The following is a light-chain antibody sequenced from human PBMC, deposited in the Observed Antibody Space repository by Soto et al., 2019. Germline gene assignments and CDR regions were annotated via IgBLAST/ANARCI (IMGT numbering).Light chain of an antibody. Sequence: QSALTQPASVSGSPGQSITISCTGTSSDIGGYNYVSWYQQYPGKAPRLMIFEVSNRASAFSNRFSGFKFGNTASLTISGLPAEDEADYYCSSYTNTNTLVFGGGTQLTVL. CDR3: SSYTNTNTLV. CDR1: SSDIGGYNY. CDR2: EVS. J-gene: IGLJ2*01. V-gene: IGLV2-14*01.